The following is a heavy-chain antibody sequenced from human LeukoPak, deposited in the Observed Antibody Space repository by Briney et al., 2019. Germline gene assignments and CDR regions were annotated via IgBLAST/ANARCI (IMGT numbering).Heavy chain of an antibody. CDR2: ISYDGSNK. CDR3: VRSNWFGSPNLSAGQTDAFDI. CDR1: GFTFSSYA. Sequence: PGGSLRLSCAASGFTFSSYAMHWVRQAPGKGLEWVAVISYDGSNKYYADSVKGRFTISRENDKNSVYLQMNSLRAGDTAVYYCVRSNWFGSPNLSAGQTDAFDIWGQGTMVTVSS. V-gene: IGHV3-30*14. D-gene: IGHD6-13*01. J-gene: IGHJ3*02.